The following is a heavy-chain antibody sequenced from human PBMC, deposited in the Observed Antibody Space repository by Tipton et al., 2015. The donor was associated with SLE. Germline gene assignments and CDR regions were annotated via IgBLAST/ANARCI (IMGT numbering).Heavy chain of an antibody. CDR2: INQSGST. V-gene: IGHV4-34*01. Sequence: TLSLTCAVYGGSFSVCYWSWIRQSPGKGLEWIGEINQSGSTNYNPSLKSRVTISIDTSKNNFSLKMTAVTAADTAVYYCARLSTDYADRSGYGYFDHWGQVTLVTVSS. CDR3: ARLSTDYADRSGYGYFDH. D-gene: IGHD3-22*01. CDR1: GGSFSVCY. J-gene: IGHJ4*02.